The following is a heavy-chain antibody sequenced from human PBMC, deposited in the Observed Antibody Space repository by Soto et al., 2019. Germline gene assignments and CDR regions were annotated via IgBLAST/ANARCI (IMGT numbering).Heavy chain of an antibody. CDR1: GYSISSSNW. CDR3: ASVRGGYYYAMDV. J-gene: IGHJ6*02. D-gene: IGHD3-10*02. Sequence: SETLSLTCAVSGYSISSSNWWGGFRQPPGKGLEWIGYIYYSGSTYYNPPLKSRVTMSVDTSKNQFSLKLTSVTAVDTAVYYCASVRGGYYYAMDVWGQGTTVT. CDR2: IYYSGST. V-gene: IGHV4-28*01.